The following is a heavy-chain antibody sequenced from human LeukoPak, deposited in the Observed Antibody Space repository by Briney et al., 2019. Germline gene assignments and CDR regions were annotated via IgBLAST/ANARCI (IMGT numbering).Heavy chain of an antibody. CDR1: GGSISSYY. J-gene: IGHJ4*02. V-gene: IGHV4-59*12. Sequence: SETLSLTCTVSGGSISSYYWSWIRQPPGKGLEWIGYIYYSGSTNYNPSLKSRVTISVDTSKNQFSLKLSSVTAADTAVYYCARYKVGGVFDYWGQGTLVTVSS. CDR2: IYYSGST. D-gene: IGHD3-3*01. CDR3: ARYKVGGVFDY.